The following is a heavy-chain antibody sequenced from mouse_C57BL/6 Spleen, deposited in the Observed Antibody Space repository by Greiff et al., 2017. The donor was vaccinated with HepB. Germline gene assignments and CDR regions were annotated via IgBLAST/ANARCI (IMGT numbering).Heavy chain of an antibody. J-gene: IGHJ3*01. D-gene: IGHD2-1*01. CDR2: ISSGGSYT. Sequence: EVQLVESGGDLVKPGGSLKLSCAASGFTFSSYGMSWVRQTPDKRLEWVATISSGGSYTYYPDSVKGRFTISRDNAKNTLYLQVSSLKSEDTAMYYCARHVGGNYVGFAYWGQGPLVTVSA. V-gene: IGHV5-6*01. CDR1: GFTFSSYG. CDR3: ARHVGGNYVGFAY.